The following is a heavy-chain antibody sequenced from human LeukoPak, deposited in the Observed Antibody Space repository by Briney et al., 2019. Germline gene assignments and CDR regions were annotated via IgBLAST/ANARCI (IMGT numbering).Heavy chain of an antibody. Sequence: ASVRVSCKTSGYTFTGYHLHWVRQAPGQGPEWMGRIDPNSGGTNYAQKFQGRVTVTRDTSTSTVYMELSGLRSDDTAVYYCARVPGPYTTSRFDYWGQGTLVTVSS. D-gene: IGHD2-2*02. CDR2: IDPNSGGT. CDR1: GYTFTGYH. CDR3: ARVPGPYTTSRFDY. V-gene: IGHV1-2*02. J-gene: IGHJ4*02.